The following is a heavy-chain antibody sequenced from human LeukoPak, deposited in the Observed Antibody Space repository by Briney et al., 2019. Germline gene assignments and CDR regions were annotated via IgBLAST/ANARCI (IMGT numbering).Heavy chain of an antibody. CDR2: IYYSGST. Sequence: PSQTLSLTCTVSGGSISSGGYYWSWIRQHPGTGLEWIGYIYYSGSTYYNPSLKSRVTISVDTSKNQFSLKLSSVTAADTAVYYCARVRKSRFGPFPGYSTDAFDIWGQGTMVTVSS. CDR3: ARVRKSRFGPFPGYSTDAFDI. J-gene: IGHJ3*02. V-gene: IGHV4-31*03. CDR1: GGSISSGGYY. D-gene: IGHD3-9*01.